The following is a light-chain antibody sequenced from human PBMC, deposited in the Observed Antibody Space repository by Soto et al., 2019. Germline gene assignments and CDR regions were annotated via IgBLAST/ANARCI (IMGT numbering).Light chain of an antibody. J-gene: IGKJ4*01. CDR1: QSVSSSY. CDR2: GAS. V-gene: IGKV3-20*01. Sequence: EIGLTQSPGTLSLSPGERATLSCRASQSVSSSYLAWYQQKPGQAPRLLIYGASSRATGIPDRFRGSGSGTDFPLTISRLEPEDIAVYYCQQYGSSPWLTFGGGTKVESK. CDR3: QQYGSSPWLT.